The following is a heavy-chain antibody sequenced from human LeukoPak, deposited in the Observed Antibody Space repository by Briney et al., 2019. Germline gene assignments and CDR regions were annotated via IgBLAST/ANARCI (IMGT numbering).Heavy chain of an antibody. J-gene: IGHJ5*02. CDR2: ISYDGSNK. V-gene: IGHV3-30-3*01. CDR3: ARDPVVVPAAILPGWFDP. Sequence: GGSLRLSCAASGFTFSSYAMHWVRQAPGKGLEWVAVISYDGSNKYYADSVKGRFTISRDNSKNTLYLQMNSLRAEDTAVYYCARDPVVVPAAILPGWFDPWGQGTLVTVSS. D-gene: IGHD2-2*02. CDR1: GFTFSSYA.